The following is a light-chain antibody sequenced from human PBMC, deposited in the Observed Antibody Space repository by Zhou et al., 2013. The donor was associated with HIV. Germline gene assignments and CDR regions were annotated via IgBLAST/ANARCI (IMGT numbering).Light chain of an antibody. J-gene: IGKJ4*01. CDR2: DAS. V-gene: IGKV3-11*01. Sequence: EIVLTQSPGTLSLSPGERATLSCRASQSVGTYLAWYQQKPGQAPRLLIYDASNRATGIPARFSGSGSGTDFTLTISSLEPEDFAVYYCQQYGTDLTFGGGTKVEIK. CDR3: QQYGTDLT. CDR1: QSVGTY.